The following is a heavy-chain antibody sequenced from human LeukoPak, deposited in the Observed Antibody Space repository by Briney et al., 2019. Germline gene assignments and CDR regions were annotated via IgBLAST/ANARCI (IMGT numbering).Heavy chain of an antibody. CDR3: ARGSWDYDNAFDI. D-gene: IGHD3-22*01. CDR1: GASISDYY. V-gene: IGHV4-4*07. Sequence: SETLSLTCTVSGASISDYYWSWIRQSAGKGLEWTGRIYASGSANYNPSFESRLTMSLDRSKNQFSLRLTSVTAADTALYYCARGSWDYDNAFDIWGQGTMVTVSS. CDR2: IYASGSA. J-gene: IGHJ3*02.